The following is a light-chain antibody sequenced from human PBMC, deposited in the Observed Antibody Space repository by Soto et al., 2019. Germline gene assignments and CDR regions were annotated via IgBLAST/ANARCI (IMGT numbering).Light chain of an antibody. V-gene: IGKV1-39*01. CDR1: QSIATY. Sequence: DIQMTQSPSSLSASVGDRVTITCRTSQSIATYLNWYQQKPGKAPKLLIYRTSTLQSGVPSRFSGSGSGTDFTLTISSLQLEDLASYYCQQSYSTPLTFGGGTKVDIK. CDR3: QQSYSTPLT. CDR2: RTS. J-gene: IGKJ4*01.